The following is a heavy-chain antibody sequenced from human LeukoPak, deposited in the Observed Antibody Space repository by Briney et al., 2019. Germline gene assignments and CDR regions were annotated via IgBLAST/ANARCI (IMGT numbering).Heavy chain of an antibody. CDR3: ARADYDSSGYYIDDY. Sequence: TSQTLSLTCTVSGGSISSGDYYWSWIRQPPGKGLEWIRYIYYSGSTYYNPSLKSRVTISVDTSKNQFSLKLSSVTAADTAVYYCARADYDSSGYYIDDYWGQGTLVTVSS. J-gene: IGHJ4*02. CDR1: GGSISSGDYY. CDR2: IYYSGST. D-gene: IGHD3-22*01. V-gene: IGHV4-30-4*08.